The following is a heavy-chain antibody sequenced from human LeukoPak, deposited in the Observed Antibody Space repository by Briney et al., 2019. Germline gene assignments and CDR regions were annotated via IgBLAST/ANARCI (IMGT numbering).Heavy chain of an antibody. D-gene: IGHD3-22*01. Sequence: SETLSLTCTVSGYSISSDYYWGWIRQPPGKGLEWIASIYHTGNTYYNPSLKSRVTISVDTSKNQFSLKLSSVTAADTAVYYCAREGDYYDSSGYYYSMAPFDYWGQGTLVTVSS. CDR2: IYHTGNT. CDR1: GYSISSDYY. CDR3: AREGDYYDSSGYYYSMAPFDY. V-gene: IGHV4-38-2*02. J-gene: IGHJ4*02.